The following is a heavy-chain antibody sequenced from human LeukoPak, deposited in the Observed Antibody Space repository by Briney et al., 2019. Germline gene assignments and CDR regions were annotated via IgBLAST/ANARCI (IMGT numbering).Heavy chain of an antibody. D-gene: IGHD3-22*01. CDR1: GGTFSSYA. V-gene: IGHV1-69*04. Sequence: SVKVSCKASGGTFSSYAISWVRQAPGQGLEWMGRIIPILGIANYAQKFQGRVTITADKSTSTAYMELRSLRSDDTAVYYCARGAAMIVVVIPRNDAFDIWGQGTMVTVSS. CDR3: ARGAAMIVVVIPRNDAFDI. CDR2: IIPILGIA. J-gene: IGHJ3*02.